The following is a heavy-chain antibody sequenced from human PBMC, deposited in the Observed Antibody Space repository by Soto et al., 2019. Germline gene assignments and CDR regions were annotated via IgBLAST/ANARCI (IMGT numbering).Heavy chain of an antibody. D-gene: IGHD6-19*01. V-gene: IGHV2-5*02. J-gene: IGHJ4*02. CDR3: AHIVVAGLGYYFDY. CDR2: IYWDDDK. CDR1: GFSLSTSGAS. Sequence: SGPTLVNPTQTLTLTCTFSGFSLSTSGASVGWIRQPPGKALEWLALIYWDDDKRYSPFLKSRLTITKDTSKNQVVLTMSNMDPVDTARYYCAHIVVAGLGYYFDYWGQGTLVTVSS.